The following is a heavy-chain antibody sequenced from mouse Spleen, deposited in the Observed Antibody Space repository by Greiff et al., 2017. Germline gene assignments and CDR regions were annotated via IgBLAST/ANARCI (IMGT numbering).Heavy chain of an antibody. J-gene: IGHJ3*01. CDR2: INPGSGGT. Sequence: QVQLKESGAELVRPGTSVKVSCKASGYAFTNYLIEWVKQRPGQGLEWIGVINPGSGGTNYNEKFKGKATLTADKSSSTAYMQLSSLTSEDSAVYFCARSPYYYGSSYEAYWGQGTLVTVSA. V-gene: IGHV1-54*01. CDR1: GYAFTNYL. CDR3: ARSPYYYGSSYEAY. D-gene: IGHD1-1*01.